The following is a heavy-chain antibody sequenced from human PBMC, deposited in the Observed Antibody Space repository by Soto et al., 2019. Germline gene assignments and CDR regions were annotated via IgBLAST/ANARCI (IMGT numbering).Heavy chain of an antibody. CDR3: AREERQLARNNWFDP. Sequence: SQTFSLTCAISGDSVSSNSAAWNWVRQSASRGVGWLGRSYNRATWYIEYAVSGKSRITINPDTPKNQFSLQLNSVTPEDPAVYYCAREERQLARNNWFDPWGQGTLVTVSS. CDR1: GDSVSSNSAA. V-gene: IGHV6-1*01. D-gene: IGHD6-13*01. J-gene: IGHJ5*02. CDR2: SYNRATWYI.